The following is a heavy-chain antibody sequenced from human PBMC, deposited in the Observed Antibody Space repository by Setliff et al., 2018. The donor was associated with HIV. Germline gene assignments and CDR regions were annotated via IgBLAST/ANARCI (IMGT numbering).Heavy chain of an antibody. CDR3: ATASGYDLFMGAFDI. J-gene: IGHJ3*02. D-gene: IGHD5-12*01. V-gene: IGHV4-34*01. Sequence: LSLTCAVSGGSFSGYYWSWIRQPPGKGLEWIGEINQSGGINYNPSLKSRVTISTDTFKNQFSMKLYSVTAADTAVYYCATASGYDLFMGAFDIWGQGTMVTVSS. CDR2: INQSGGI. CDR1: GGSFSGYY.